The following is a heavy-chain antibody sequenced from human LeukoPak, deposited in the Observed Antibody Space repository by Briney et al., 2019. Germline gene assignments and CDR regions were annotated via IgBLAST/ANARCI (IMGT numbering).Heavy chain of an antibody. CDR2: ISYDGSNK. CDR1: GFTFSSYG. V-gene: IGHV3-30*18. Sequence: PGGSLRLSCAASGFTFSSYGMHWVRQAPGKGLEWVAVISYDGSNKYYADSVKGRFTISRDNSKNTLYLQMNSLRAEDTAVYYCAKDDAFDIWGQGTVVTVSS. J-gene: IGHJ3*02. CDR3: AKDDAFDI.